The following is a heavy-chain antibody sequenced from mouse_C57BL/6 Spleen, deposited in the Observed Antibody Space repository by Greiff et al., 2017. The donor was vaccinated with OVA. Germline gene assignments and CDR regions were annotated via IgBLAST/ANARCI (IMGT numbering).Heavy chain of an antibody. J-gene: IGHJ1*03. V-gene: IGHV5-4*01. CDR3: ARDYGSSGPYWYFDV. CDR2: ISDGGSYT. D-gene: IGHD1-1*01. Sequence: EVQLVESGGGLVKPGGSLKLSCAASGFTFSSYAMSWVRQTPEKRLEWVATISDGGSYTYYPDNVKGRFTISRDNAKNNLYLQMSHLKSEDTAMYYCARDYGSSGPYWYFDVWGTGTTVTVSS. CDR1: GFTFSSYA.